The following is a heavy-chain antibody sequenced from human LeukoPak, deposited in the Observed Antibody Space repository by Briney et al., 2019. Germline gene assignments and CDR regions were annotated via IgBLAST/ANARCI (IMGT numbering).Heavy chain of an antibody. CDR1: GFTFSNYA. D-gene: IGHD4-17*01. V-gene: IGHV3-23*01. J-gene: IGHJ1*01. CDR2: ITGSGGNR. CDR3: AKDQNGDYIGAFDFHR. Sequence: PGGSLRLSCAGSGFTFSNYAMIWVRQAPGKGLEWVSAITGSGGNRFYAGSVKGRFTISRDNSRNTLYLQMNSLRGDDTAVYYCAKDQNGDYIGAFDFHRGGQGTQVTASS.